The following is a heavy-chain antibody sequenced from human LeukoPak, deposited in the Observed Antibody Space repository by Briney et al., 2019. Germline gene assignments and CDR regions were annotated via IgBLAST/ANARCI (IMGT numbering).Heavy chain of an antibody. CDR2: IRQDGSEK. J-gene: IGHJ4*02. CDR3: ASRDGSYGY. D-gene: IGHD1-26*01. Sequence: GESLRLSCAASGFTFGIHWMTWVRQAPGKGLERVANIRQDGSEKYYVDSVKGRFTTSRDNAKTSLYLQMNSLRAEDTAVYYCASRDGSYGYWGQRTLVTVSS. CDR1: GFTFGIHW. V-gene: IGHV3-7*01.